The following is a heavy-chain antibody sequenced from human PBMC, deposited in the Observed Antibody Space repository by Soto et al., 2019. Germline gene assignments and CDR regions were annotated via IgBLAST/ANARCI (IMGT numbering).Heavy chain of an antibody. CDR1: GFTFSSYA. J-gene: IGHJ6*02. V-gene: IGHV3-23*01. CDR2: ISGSGGST. D-gene: IGHD2-2*01. CDR3: AKPLPAANPQANYYGMDV. Sequence: GGSLRLSCAASGFTFSSYAMSWVRQAPGKGLEWVSAISGSGGSTYYADSVKGRFTISRDNSKNTLYLQMNSLRAEDTAVYYCAKPLPAANPQANYYGMDVWGQGTTVTVSS.